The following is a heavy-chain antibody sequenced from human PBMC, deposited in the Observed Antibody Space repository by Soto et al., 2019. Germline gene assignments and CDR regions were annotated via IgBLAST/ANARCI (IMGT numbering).Heavy chain of an antibody. CDR2: IYYSGST. V-gene: IGHV4-59*01. J-gene: IGHJ5*02. CDR3: ARVQYSGLNWFDP. Sequence: QVQLQESGPGLVKPSETLSLTCTVSGGSISSYYWSWIRQPPGKGLEWIGYIYYSGSTNYNPSLKRRVTMSVDTSKNKFSLKLSSVTAADTAVYYCARVQYSGLNWFDPWGQGTLVTVSS. CDR1: GGSISSYY. D-gene: IGHD5-12*01.